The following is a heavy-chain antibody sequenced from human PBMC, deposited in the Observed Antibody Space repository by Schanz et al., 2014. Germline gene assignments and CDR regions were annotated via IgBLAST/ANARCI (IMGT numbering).Heavy chain of an antibody. Sequence: QVQLQESGPGLVKPSQTLSLTCTVSGGSVSSGGDYWSWIRQHPGKGLEWIGFISYSGSTYYNPSLKRRVTISVDTSKNQFSLKLGSVTAADTAVYYCARDRGHGDLPGDIWGQGTMVTVSS. J-gene: IGHJ3*02. D-gene: IGHD4-17*01. CDR3: ARDRGHGDLPGDI. CDR2: ISYSGST. V-gene: IGHV4-31*03. CDR1: GGSVSSGGDY.